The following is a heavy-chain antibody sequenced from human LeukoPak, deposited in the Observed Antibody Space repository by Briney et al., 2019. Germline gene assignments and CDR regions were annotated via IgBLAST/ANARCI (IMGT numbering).Heavy chain of an antibody. D-gene: IGHD1-26*01. CDR1: GYTFTTYY. J-gene: IGHJ5*02. CDR2: INPSGGGT. CDR3: ARDNSVGDYAWWFDP. V-gene: IGHV1-46*01. Sequence: ASVKVSCKASGYTFTTYYLHWVRQAPGQGLEWMGIINPSGGGTTYAQNFQGRVTMTRDTSTSTVYMELGRLRSEDTAVYYCARDNSVGDYAWWFDPWGQGTLVTVSS.